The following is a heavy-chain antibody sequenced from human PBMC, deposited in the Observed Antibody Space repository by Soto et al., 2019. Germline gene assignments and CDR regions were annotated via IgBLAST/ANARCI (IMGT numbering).Heavy chain of an antibody. Sequence: SETLSLTCTVSGGSISSDYSYWTWIRQPPGKALEWIGYISYSGTTYYNPSLESRVTISVDASKNQFSLKVTSVTAADTAVYYCARERTASFNSGNYLFDCWGQGALVTVSS. CDR1: GGSISSDYSY. V-gene: IGHV4-30-4*01. J-gene: IGHJ4*02. CDR3: ARERTASFNSGNYLFDC. D-gene: IGHD3-10*01. CDR2: ISYSGTT.